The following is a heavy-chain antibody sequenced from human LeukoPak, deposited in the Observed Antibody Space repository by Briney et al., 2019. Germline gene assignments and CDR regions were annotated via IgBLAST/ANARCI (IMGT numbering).Heavy chain of an antibody. D-gene: IGHD2-21*01. Sequence: GGSLRLSCTTSGFTFSRYDMQWVRQAPGKGLEWVSGISRSGPTYYRDSVRGRFTISRDNSKNTLYLQMNSLRAEDTAVYYCAKGESFAFATWGQGTMDTVSS. CDR2: ISRSGPT. J-gene: IGHJ3*02. CDR1: GFTFSRYD. CDR3: AKGESFAFAT. V-gene: IGHV3-23*01.